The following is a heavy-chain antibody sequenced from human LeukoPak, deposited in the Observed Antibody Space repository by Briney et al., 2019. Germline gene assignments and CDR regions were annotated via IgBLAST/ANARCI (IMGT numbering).Heavy chain of an antibody. D-gene: IGHD5-24*01. V-gene: IGHV3-48*03. CDR1: GFTFSSYE. CDR3: AREDGDAFDI. Sequence: GGSLRLSCIASGFTFSSYEMDWVRRAPGKGLEWVSYIGSSGGSRYCADSVKGRFTTSRDNAKNSLYLQMNSLRAEDTAVYYCAREDGDAFDIWGQGTMVTVSS. J-gene: IGHJ3*02. CDR2: IGSSGGSR.